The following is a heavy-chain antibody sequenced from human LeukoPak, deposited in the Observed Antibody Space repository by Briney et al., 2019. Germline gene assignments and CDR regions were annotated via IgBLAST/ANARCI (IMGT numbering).Heavy chain of an antibody. CDR1: GGSFSGYY. V-gene: IGHV4-34*01. Sequence: SETLSLTCAVYGGSFSGYYWSWIRQPPGKGLEWIGEINHSGSTNYNPSLKSRVTISVDTSKNQFSLKLSSVTAADTAVYYCARLPPRYGGKAYWFDPWGQGTLVTVSS. CDR3: ARLPPRYGGKAYWFDP. J-gene: IGHJ5*02. CDR2: INHSGST. D-gene: IGHD4-23*01.